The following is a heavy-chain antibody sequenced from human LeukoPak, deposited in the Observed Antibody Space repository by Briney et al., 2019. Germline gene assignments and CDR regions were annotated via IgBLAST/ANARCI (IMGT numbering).Heavy chain of an antibody. CDR2: IRYDGSNK. J-gene: IGHJ4*02. V-gene: IGHV3-30*02. D-gene: IGHD3-9*01. Sequence: GGSLRLSCAASGFTSSSYGMHWVRQAPGKGLEWVAFIRYDGSNKYYADSVKGRFTISRDNSKNTLYLQMNSLRAEDTAVYYCAKSHQAERYFDWLLIGFDYWGQGTLVTVSS. CDR1: GFTSSSYG. CDR3: AKSHQAERYFDWLLIGFDY.